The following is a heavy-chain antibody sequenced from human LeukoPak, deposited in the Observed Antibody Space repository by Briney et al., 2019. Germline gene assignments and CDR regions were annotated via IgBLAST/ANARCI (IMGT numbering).Heavy chain of an antibody. Sequence: ASVKVSCKVSGYTLTELSMHWVRQAPGKGLEWMGGFDPKDGETIYAQKFQGRVTMTEDTSTDTAYMELSSLRSEDTAVYYCATGQYREGAFDIWGQGTMVTVSS. V-gene: IGHV1-24*01. CDR3: ATGQYREGAFDI. D-gene: IGHD2-2*02. J-gene: IGHJ3*02. CDR2: FDPKDGET. CDR1: GYTLTELS.